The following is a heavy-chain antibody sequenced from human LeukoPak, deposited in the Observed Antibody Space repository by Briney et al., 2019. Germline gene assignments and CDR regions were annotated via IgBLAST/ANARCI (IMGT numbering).Heavy chain of an antibody. D-gene: IGHD6-19*01. CDR3: ARRGVSSGWTLDY. Sequence: GSLRLSCAASGFTFSSYWMSWVRQAPGKGLEWIGEIYHSGSTNYNPSLKSRVTISVDMSKNQFSLKLSSVTAADTAVYYCARRGVSSGWTLDYWGQGTLVTVSS. V-gene: IGHV4-4*02. CDR1: GFTFSSYW. CDR2: IYHSGST. J-gene: IGHJ4*02.